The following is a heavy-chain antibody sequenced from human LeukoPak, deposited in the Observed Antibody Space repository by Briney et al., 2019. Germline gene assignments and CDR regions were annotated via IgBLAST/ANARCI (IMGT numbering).Heavy chain of an antibody. Sequence: PSETLSLTCTVSGGSISSSSYYWGWIRQPPGKGLEWIGSIYYSGSTYYNPSLKSRVTISVDTSKNQFSLKLSSVTAADTAVYYCARRVRDFFDYWGQGTLVTVSS. CDR2: IYYSGST. J-gene: IGHJ4*02. CDR3: ARRVRDFFDY. V-gene: IGHV4-39*07. CDR1: GGSISSSSYY.